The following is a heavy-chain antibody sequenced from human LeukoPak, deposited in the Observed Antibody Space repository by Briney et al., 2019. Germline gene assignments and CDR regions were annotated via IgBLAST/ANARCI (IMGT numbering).Heavy chain of an antibody. CDR2: INPSGGST. J-gene: IGHJ4*02. CDR1: GYTFTSYY. CDR3: AKDSVAATHLVRLSRRSHYFDY. V-gene: IGHV1-46*01. D-gene: IGHD2-15*01. Sequence: ASVKVSCKASGYTFTSYYMHWVRQAPGQGLEWMGIINPSGGSTSYAQKFQGRVTMTRDTSTSTVYMELSSLRSEDTAVYYCAKDSVAATHLVRLSRRSHYFDYWGQGTLVTVSS.